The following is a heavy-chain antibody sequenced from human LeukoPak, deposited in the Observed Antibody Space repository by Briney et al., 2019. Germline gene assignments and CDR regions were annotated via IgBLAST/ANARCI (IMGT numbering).Heavy chain of an antibody. V-gene: IGHV3-11*06. CDR2: ISKSGSDT. D-gene: IGHD1-1*01. CDR3: ARVGATGTADY. J-gene: IGHJ4*02. CDR1: VASSVVTT. Sequence: PGRSLRPSPAPFLVASSVVTTGSVSQAPVKGQEWVSYISKSGSDTNFADSVKGRFTISRDNAKNSLYLQMNSLRGEDTAVYYCARVGATGTADYWGQGTLVTVS.